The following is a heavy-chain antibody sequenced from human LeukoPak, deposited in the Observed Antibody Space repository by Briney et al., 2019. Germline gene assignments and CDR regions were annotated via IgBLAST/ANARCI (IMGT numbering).Heavy chain of an antibody. CDR3: TTGLGDN. D-gene: IGHD3-16*01. Sequence: GGSLRLSCAASGFTFSNAWMSWIRQAPGKGLEWVGRINTKTDGGTTDYAAPVKGRFSISRDDSKTTLYLQMSSLKTEDTAVYYCTTGLGDNWGQGTLVTVSS. J-gene: IGHJ4*02. CDR2: INTKTDGGTT. V-gene: IGHV3-15*01. CDR1: GFTFSNAW.